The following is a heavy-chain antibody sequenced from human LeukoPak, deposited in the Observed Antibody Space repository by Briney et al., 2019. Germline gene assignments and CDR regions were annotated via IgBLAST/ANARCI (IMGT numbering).Heavy chain of an antibody. J-gene: IGHJ5*02. Sequence: SQTLSLTCALSGDSVSSNSAAWNWIRQSPSRGLEWLGRTYYRSKWYNDYAVSVKSRITINPDTSKNQFSLQLNSVTPEDTAVYYCARDRRTVGSGSYWRLWFDPWGQGTLVTVSS. CDR2: TYYRSKWYN. CDR1: GDSVSSNSAA. D-gene: IGHD3-10*01. CDR3: ARDRRTVGSGSYWRLWFDP. V-gene: IGHV6-1*01.